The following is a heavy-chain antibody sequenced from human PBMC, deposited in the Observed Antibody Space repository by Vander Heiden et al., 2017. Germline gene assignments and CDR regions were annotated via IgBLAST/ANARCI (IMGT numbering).Heavy chain of an antibody. CDR3: ASRRGYSYGFELGDYYYYGMDV. J-gene: IGHJ6*02. CDR1: GFPVSSNY. Sequence: EVQLVESGGGLIQPGGSLRLSCAASGFPVSSNYLSCVRQAPGKGLEWVSVIYSGGSTYYADSVKGRFTISRDNSKNTLYLQMNSLRAEDTAVYYCASRRGYSYGFELGDYYYYGMDVWGQGTTVTVSS. CDR2: IYSGGST. D-gene: IGHD5-18*01. V-gene: IGHV3-53*01.